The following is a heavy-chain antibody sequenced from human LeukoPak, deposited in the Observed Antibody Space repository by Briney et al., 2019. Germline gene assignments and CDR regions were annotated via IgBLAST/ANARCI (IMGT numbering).Heavy chain of an antibody. V-gene: IGHV3-30*02. Sequence: KPGGSLRLSCAASGFTFSSYGMHWVRQAPGKGLEWVAFIRYDGSNKYYADSVKGRFTISRDNSKNTLYLQMNSLRAEDTAVYYCAKDYFTIFGVVTGPFDYWGQGTLVTVSS. J-gene: IGHJ4*02. D-gene: IGHD3-3*01. CDR3: AKDYFTIFGVVTGPFDY. CDR2: IRYDGSNK. CDR1: GFTFSSYG.